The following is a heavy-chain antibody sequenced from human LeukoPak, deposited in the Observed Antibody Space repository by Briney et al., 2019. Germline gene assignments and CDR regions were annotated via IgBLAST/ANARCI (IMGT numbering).Heavy chain of an antibody. Sequence: PSETLSLTCNVSGDSLTSHFWSWIRQTPGKGLEWIGYVFHSGTTNYSPSLKSRVTISLDTSKKEFYLGLASMTAADNAVYYCARRMATVTDAFDIWGRGTMVSVSS. CDR2: VFHSGTT. V-gene: IGHV4-59*08. D-gene: IGHD5-24*01. CDR3: ARRMATVTDAFDI. J-gene: IGHJ3*02. CDR1: GDSLTSHF.